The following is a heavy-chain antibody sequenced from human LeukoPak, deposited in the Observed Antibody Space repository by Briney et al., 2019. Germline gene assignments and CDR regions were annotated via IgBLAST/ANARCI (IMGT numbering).Heavy chain of an antibody. V-gene: IGHV3-7*01. CDR3: ARAAGGTSRDY. J-gene: IGHJ4*02. D-gene: IGHD1-26*01. CDR2: IKDDGSDK. Sequence: PGGSLTLSCAVSGFTFSAYWMSWVRQAPGKGLEWVANIKDDGSDKYYVDSVKGRFTISRDNAKNSLYLQMNSLRDDDTAVYYCARAAGGTSRDYWGQGTLVTVSS. CDR1: GFTFSAYW.